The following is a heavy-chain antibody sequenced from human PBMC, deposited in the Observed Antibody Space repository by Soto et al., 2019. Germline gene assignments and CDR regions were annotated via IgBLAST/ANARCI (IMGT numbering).Heavy chain of an antibody. D-gene: IGHD3-22*01. V-gene: IGHV2-5*02. CDR2: IYWDDDK. CDR3: ARYFYDSSDYSPCDYGMDV. J-gene: IGHJ6*02. Sequence: QITLKESGPTLMKPTQTLTLTCTLSGFSLSTSGVGVGWIRQTPEKALEWLALIYWDDDKRYSPSLKSRLTITKDTSKSQVVLTMTNMDPVDTATYYCARYFYDSSDYSPCDYGMDVWGQGTTVTVSS. CDR1: GFSLSTSGVG.